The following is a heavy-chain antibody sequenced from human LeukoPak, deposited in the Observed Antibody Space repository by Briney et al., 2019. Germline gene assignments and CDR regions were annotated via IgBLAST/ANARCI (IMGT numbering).Heavy chain of an antibody. V-gene: IGHV4-61*02. J-gene: IGHJ4*02. Sequence: SETLSLTCTVSGGSISSGSYYWSWIRQPAGKGLEWMGRIYTSGSTNYNPSLKSRVTISVDTSKNQFSLKLSSVTAADTAVYYCARTIASPGKGFDYWGQGTLVTVSS. D-gene: IGHD6-13*01. CDR1: GGSISSGSYY. CDR2: IYTSGST. CDR3: ARTIASPGKGFDY.